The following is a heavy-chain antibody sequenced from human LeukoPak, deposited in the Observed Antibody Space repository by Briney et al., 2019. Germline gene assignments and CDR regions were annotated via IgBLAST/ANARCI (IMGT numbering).Heavy chain of an antibody. CDR3: ASHTAYYYYYYMDV. CDR1: VYTFTRYY. CDR2: INPNSGGT. D-gene: IGHD4-17*01. Sequence: ASVTVSCKAAVYTFTRYYMHWVGQAPGQGLEWMGWINPNSGGTNYAQKLQGRVIMTRDTSISTAYMELSRLRSDDTAVYYCASHTAYYYYYYMDVWGNGTTVTVSS. V-gene: IGHV1-2*02. J-gene: IGHJ6*03.